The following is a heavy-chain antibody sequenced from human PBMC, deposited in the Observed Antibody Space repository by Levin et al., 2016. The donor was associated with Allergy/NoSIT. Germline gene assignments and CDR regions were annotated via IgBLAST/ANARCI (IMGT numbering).Heavy chain of an antibody. CDR2: INAGNGNT. CDR1: GYTFTSYA. Sequence: ASVKVSCKASGYTFTSYAMHWVRQAPGQRLEWMGWINAGNGNTKYSQKFQGRVTITRDTSASTAYMELSSLRSEDTAVYYCARDENYGSGSLLGWFDPWGQGTLVTVSS. D-gene: IGHD3-10*01. J-gene: IGHJ5*02. CDR3: ARDENYGSGSLLGWFDP. V-gene: IGHV1-3*01.